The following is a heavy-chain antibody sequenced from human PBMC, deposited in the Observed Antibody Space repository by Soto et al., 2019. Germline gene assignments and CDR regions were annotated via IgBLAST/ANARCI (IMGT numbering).Heavy chain of an antibody. Sequence: GASVKVSCKASGFTFSNSAIQWVRQARGQRLEWIGWIVVGSGNTNYAQKLHGRVTITRDMSTSAAYMELSSLRSEDTAIYYCARDLSGDYGALDTWGQGTMVTVSS. D-gene: IGHD4-17*01. J-gene: IGHJ3*02. CDR1: GFTFSNSA. CDR3: ARDLSGDYGALDT. CDR2: IVVGSGNT. V-gene: IGHV1-58*02.